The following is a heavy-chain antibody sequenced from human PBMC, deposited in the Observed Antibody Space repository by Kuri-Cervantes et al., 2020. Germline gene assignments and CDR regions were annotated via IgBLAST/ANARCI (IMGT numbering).Heavy chain of an antibody. CDR3: ARVTGNYAN. CDR1: GFTFSDHY. J-gene: IGHJ4*02. Sequence: GGSLRLSCAASGFTFSDHYMDWVRQAPGKGLEWVGRIRKKADSYSTVYAASVKGRFTISRDDSNNSLYLQMNSLKTEDTAMYYCARVTGNYANWGQGTLVTVSS. CDR2: IRKKADSYST. D-gene: IGHD1-7*01. V-gene: IGHV3-72*01.